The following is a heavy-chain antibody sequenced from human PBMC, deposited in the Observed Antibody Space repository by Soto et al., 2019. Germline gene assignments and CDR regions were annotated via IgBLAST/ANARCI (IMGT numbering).Heavy chain of an antibody. V-gene: IGHV1-69*13. CDR3: ARFGGSCYPIGNYYYGMDV. J-gene: IGHJ6*02. CDR1: GGNFSSYA. D-gene: IGHD2-15*01. CDR2: IIPIFGTA. Sequence: GASVKVSCKASGGNFSSYAISWVRQAPGQGLEWMGGIIPIFGTANYAQKFQGRVTITADESTSTAYMELSSLRSEDTAVYYCARFGGSCYPIGNYYYGMDVWGQGTTVTVSS.